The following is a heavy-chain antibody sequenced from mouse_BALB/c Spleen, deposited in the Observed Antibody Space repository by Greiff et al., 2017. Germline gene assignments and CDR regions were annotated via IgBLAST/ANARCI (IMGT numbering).Heavy chain of an antibody. Sequence: EVKLMESGGGLVKLGGSLKLSCAASGFTFSSYYMSWVRQTPEKRLELVAAINSNGGSTYYPDTVKGRFTISRDNAKNTLYLQMSSLKSEDTALYYCARHSLGGFDYWGQGTTLTVSS. V-gene: IGHV5-6-2*01. CDR3: ARHSLGGFDY. D-gene: IGHD2-12*01. CDR2: INSNGGST. CDR1: GFTFSSYY. J-gene: IGHJ2*01.